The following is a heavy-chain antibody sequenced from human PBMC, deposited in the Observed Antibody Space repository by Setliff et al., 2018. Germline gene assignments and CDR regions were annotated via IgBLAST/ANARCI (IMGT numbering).Heavy chain of an antibody. CDR3: AKGGTYRYFDY. J-gene: IGHJ4*02. Sequence: SETLSLTCTVSGASINSHYWSWIRQPPGKGLEWIGLFFYSGDSRYDPSLKSRVTMSVDTSKNQFSLKLRSVTAADTAMYYCAKGGTYRYFDYWGQGTLVTVSS. CDR2: FFYSGDS. CDR1: GASINSHY. V-gene: IGHV4-59*11.